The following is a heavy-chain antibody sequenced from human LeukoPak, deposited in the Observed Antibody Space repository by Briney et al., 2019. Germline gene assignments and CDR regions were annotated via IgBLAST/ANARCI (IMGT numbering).Heavy chain of an antibody. J-gene: IGHJ4*02. CDR3: ARGHELDY. CDR1: GFTFDDYA. CDR2: ISGDGGST. Sequence: GGSLRLSCAASGFTFDDYAMHWVRQAPGKGLEWVSLISGDGGSTYYADSVKGRFTISRDNSKNSLYLQMNSLRAEDTAVYYCARGHELDYWGQGTLVTVPS. V-gene: IGHV3-43*02.